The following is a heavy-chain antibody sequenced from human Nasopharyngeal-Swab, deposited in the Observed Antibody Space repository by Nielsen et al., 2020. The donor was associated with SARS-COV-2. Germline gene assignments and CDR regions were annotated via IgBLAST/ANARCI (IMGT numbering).Heavy chain of an antibody. V-gene: IGHV3-30*03. CDR1: GFIFSSYD. Sequence: GGSLRLSCAASGFIFSSYDMYWVRQAPGKGLEWVALISYDGRNKYYADSVKGRFTISRDNAQNTLYLQMNSLRDEDTAVYYCARAGNYRFDYWGQGTLVTVSS. J-gene: IGHJ4*02. CDR2: ISYDGRNK. D-gene: IGHD1-7*01. CDR3: ARAGNYRFDY.